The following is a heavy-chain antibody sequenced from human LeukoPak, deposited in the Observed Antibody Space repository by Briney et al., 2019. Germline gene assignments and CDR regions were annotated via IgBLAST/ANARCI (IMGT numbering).Heavy chain of an antibody. J-gene: IGHJ4*02. V-gene: IGHV1-69*04. CDR1: GGTFSSYA. Sequence: ASVKVSCTASGGTFSSYAISWARQAPGQGLEWMGRIIPILGIANYAQKFQGRVTITADKSTSTAYMELSSLRSEDTAVYYCARDLTVDTAMASCFDYWGQGTLVTVSS. D-gene: IGHD5-18*01. CDR2: IIPILGIA. CDR3: ARDLTVDTAMASCFDY.